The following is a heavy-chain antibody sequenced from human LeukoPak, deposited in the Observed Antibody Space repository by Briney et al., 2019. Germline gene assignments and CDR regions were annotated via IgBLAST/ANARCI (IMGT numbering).Heavy chain of an antibody. CDR1: GFTVSTNY. Sequence: GGSLRLSCAASGFTVSTNYMTWVRQSPGKGLEWVSVIYSGGSTYYADSVKGRFTISRDNSKNTLYLQMNSLRVEDTAVYYCAKKLPGTVLAGPDFWGQGTLVTVSS. D-gene: IGHD3-3*02. V-gene: IGHV3-53*05. CDR2: IYSGGST. J-gene: IGHJ4*02. CDR3: AKKLPGTVLAGPDF.